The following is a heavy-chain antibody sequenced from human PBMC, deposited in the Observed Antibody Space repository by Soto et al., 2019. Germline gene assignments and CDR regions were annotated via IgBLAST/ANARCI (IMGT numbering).Heavy chain of an antibody. D-gene: IGHD2-2*01. CDR1: GFTFRNYG. J-gene: IGHJ5*02. CDR3: ASYTGDRSTTSCTPGKKWLDP. CDR2: MSYDGSKQ. V-gene: IGHV3-30*03. Sequence: QVQLVESGGGVVQPGRSLRLSCGASGFTFRNYGMHWVRQGPGRGLEWVAIMSYDGSKQYYGDSVKGRFTISRDNSKNRLYLEMGISRAVDSAMFYCASYTGDRSTTSCTPGKKWLDPWGQGTLVT.